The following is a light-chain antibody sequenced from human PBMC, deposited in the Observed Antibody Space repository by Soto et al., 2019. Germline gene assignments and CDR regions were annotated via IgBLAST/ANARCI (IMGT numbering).Light chain of an antibody. CDR3: PQYRDSPMYT. V-gene: IGKV3-20*01. Sequence: EIELTQSPGTLSLSPGERATLSGRASQTVRSNYLAWYQQKPGQAPRLLIYGASKRATGIPDRFSGSRSGRAFTTANSRLETEALGVYACPQYRDSPMYTFGQGTQLEVK. CDR1: QTVRSNY. J-gene: IGKJ2*01. CDR2: GAS.